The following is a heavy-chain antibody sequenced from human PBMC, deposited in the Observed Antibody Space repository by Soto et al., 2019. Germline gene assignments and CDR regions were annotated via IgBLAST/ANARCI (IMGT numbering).Heavy chain of an antibody. Sequence: PGGSLRLSCAASGFTVSSNYMSWVRQAPGKGLEWVSVIYSGGSTYYADSVKGRFTISRDNSKNTLYLQMNSLRAEDTAVYYCATPITIFGVVTTNDAFDIWGQGTMVTVSS. J-gene: IGHJ3*02. CDR1: GFTVSSNY. D-gene: IGHD3-3*01. CDR3: ATPITIFGVVTTNDAFDI. CDR2: IYSGGST. V-gene: IGHV3-66*01.